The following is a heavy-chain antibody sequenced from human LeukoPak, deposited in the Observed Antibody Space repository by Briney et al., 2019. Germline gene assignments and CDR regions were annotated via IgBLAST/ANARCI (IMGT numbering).Heavy chain of an antibody. CDR3: AGGSGRGGYYYYMDV. D-gene: IGHD3-10*01. J-gene: IGHJ6*03. CDR1: GDSLASGHY. CDR2: VYHSGSI. Sequence: SETLSLTCTVSGDSLASGHYWGWIRQPPGQGLEWVGSVYHSGSIYYNPSLKSRVTISVDTSKNQFSLKLSSVTAADTAVYYCAGGSGRGGYYYYMDVWGKGTTVTISS. V-gene: IGHV4-38-2*02.